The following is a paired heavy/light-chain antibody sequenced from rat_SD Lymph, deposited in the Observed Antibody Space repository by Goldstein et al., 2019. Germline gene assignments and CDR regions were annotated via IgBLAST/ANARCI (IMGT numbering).Light chain of an antibody. V-gene: IGKV1S14*01. CDR1: QSLVASDKNSY. Sequence: DVVMTQTPPSLSVAIGQSVSISCKSSQSLVASDKNSYLTWLLQSPGRSPKRLIYQVSKLDSGVPDRFSGSGSEKDFTLKISRVEAEDLGVYYCLQATHLPYTFGAGTKLELK. CDR3: LQATHLPYT. CDR2: QVS. J-gene: IGKJ2-3*01.
Heavy chain of an antibody. Sequence: EVQLVETGGGLVQPGKSLKLTCATSGFTFSTAWMHWVRQSPDKRLEWIARIKDKSNNYATDYVESVKGRFTMSRDDSKSSVYLQMNSLKEEDTATYYCTSTGLPPFDYWGEGVMVTVSS. D-gene: IGHD1-11*01. J-gene: IGHJ2*01. CDR3: TSTGLPPFDY. CDR1: GFTFSTAW. CDR2: IKDKSNNYAT. V-gene: IGHV6-13*01.